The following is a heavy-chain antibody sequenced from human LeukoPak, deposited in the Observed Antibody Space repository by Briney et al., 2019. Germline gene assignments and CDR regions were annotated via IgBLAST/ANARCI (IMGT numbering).Heavy chain of an antibody. CDR2: ISFDGSNK. D-gene: IGHD1-26*01. V-gene: IGHV3-30*18. Sequence: GRSLRLSCAASGFTFSSYGMHWGRQAPGKGLEWVAAISFDGSNKYYAGSVKGRFTFSRDNSKNTLYLQMNSLRAEDTAVYYCAKGGPLSESYSLDYWGQGTLVTVS. CDR1: GFTFSSYG. J-gene: IGHJ4*02. CDR3: AKGGPLSESYSLDY.